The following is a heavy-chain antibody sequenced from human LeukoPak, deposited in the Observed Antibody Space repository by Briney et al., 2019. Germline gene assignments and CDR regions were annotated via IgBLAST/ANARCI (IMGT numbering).Heavy chain of an antibody. D-gene: IGHD3-22*01. V-gene: IGHV4-39*01. J-gene: IGHJ2*01. Sequence: SETLSLTCTVSGDSIKSYSYYWGWIRQPPGKGLEWIGTIYYSGSTYYNPSLKSRVTISVDTSKNQFSVKLSSVTAADTALYYCARHKEDFHDSSGPNFWYFDLWGRGTLVTVS. CDR1: GDSIKSYSYY. CDR2: IYYSGST. CDR3: ARHKEDFHDSSGPNFWYFDL.